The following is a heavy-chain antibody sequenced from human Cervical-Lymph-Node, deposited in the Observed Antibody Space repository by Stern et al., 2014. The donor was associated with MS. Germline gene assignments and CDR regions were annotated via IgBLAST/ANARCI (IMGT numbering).Heavy chain of an antibody. CDR3: AHSRVKYCRGGTCYSSLFDY. D-gene: IGHD2-15*01. CDR2: IYWDVDK. CDR1: GFSVTTAGVG. J-gene: IGHJ4*02. Sequence: QVTLKESGPTLVKPTQTVTLTCTLSGFSVTTAGVGVGWIRQPPGKALEWLALIYWDVDKLYRPSLKNRLTITKDTSKNQVVLTVTNVDPMDTATYYCAHSRVKYCRGGTCYSSLFDYWGQGTLVTVSS. V-gene: IGHV2-5*02.